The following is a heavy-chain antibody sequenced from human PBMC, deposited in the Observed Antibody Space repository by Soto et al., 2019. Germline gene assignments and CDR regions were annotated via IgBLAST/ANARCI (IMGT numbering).Heavy chain of an antibody. D-gene: IGHD3-22*01. Sequence: GGSLRLSCAASGFTFSSYSMNWVRQAPGKGLEWVSYISSSSSTIYYADSVKGRFTISRDNAKNSLYLQMNSLRDEDTAVYYCARTQNYCYDSSGYLTGPFDYWGQGTLVTVSS. CDR3: ARTQNYCYDSSGYLTGPFDY. CDR2: ISSSSSTI. J-gene: IGHJ4*02. CDR1: GFTFSSYS. V-gene: IGHV3-48*02.